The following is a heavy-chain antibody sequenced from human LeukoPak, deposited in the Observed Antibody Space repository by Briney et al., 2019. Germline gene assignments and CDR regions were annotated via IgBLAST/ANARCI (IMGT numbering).Heavy chain of an antibody. V-gene: IGHV3-21*01. D-gene: IGHD2-15*01. CDR3: ARGLLQYNWFDP. J-gene: IGHJ5*02. Sequence: GGSLRLSCAASGFTFSSYSMNWVRQAPGKGLEWVSSISGSSSYIYYADSVKGRFTISRDNAKNSLYLQMNSLRAEDTAVYYCARGLLQYNWFDPWGQGTLVTVSS. CDR1: GFTFSSYS. CDR2: ISGSSSYI.